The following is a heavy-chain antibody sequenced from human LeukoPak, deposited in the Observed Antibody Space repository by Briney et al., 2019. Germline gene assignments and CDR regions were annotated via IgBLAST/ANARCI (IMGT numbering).Heavy chain of an antibody. Sequence: GGSLRLSCAASGFTFSSYAMSWVRQAPGRGLEWVSAISGSGGSTYYADSVKGRFTISRDNAKNSLYLQMNSLRAEDTAVYYCARAQRVIQIFDYWGQGTLVTVSS. J-gene: IGHJ4*02. CDR2: ISGSGGST. D-gene: IGHD6-25*01. CDR3: ARAQRVIQIFDY. V-gene: IGHV3-23*01. CDR1: GFTFSSYA.